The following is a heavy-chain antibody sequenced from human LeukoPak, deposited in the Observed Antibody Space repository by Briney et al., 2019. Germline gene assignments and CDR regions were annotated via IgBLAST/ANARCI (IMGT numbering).Heavy chain of an antibody. CDR1: GGSISGYY. CDR3: ARLSPYQLLLDY. CDR2: IYYSGST. J-gene: IGHJ4*02. Sequence: SETLSLTCTVSGGSISGYYWSWIRQPPGKGLEWIGYIYYSGSTNYNPSLKSRVTISVDTSKNQFSLKLSFVTAADTAVYYCARLSPYQLLLDYWGQGTLVTVSS. V-gene: IGHV4-59*08. D-gene: IGHD2-2*01.